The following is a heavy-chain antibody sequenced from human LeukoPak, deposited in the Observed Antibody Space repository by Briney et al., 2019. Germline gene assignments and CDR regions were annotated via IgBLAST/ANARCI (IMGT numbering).Heavy chain of an antibody. CDR3: ARDYKPPITMIVGAFDC. CDR1: GFTCSSYG. Sequence: QPGGSLRLSCAASGFTCSSYGMHWVRQAPGKGLEWVAAISYDGSNKYYADSVKGRFTISRDNSKNTLYLQMNSLRAEDTAVYYCARDYKPPITMIVGAFDCWGQGTLVTVSS. J-gene: IGHJ5*01. CDR2: ISYDGSNK. D-gene: IGHD3-22*01. V-gene: IGHV3-30*03.